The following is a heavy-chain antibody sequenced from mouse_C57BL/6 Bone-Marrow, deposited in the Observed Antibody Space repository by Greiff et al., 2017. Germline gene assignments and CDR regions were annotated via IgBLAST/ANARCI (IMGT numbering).Heavy chain of an antibody. CDR2: ISGGGGNT. Sequence: EAMLVESGGGLVKPGGSLKLSCAASGFTFSSYTMSWVRQTPEKRLEWVATISGGGGNTYYPDSVKGRFTISRDNAKNTLYLQMSSLRSEDTALYYCARHNYYGTPAYFDYWGQGTTLTVSS. CDR3: ARHNYYGTPAYFDY. V-gene: IGHV5-9*01. D-gene: IGHD1-1*01. J-gene: IGHJ2*01. CDR1: GFTFSSYT.